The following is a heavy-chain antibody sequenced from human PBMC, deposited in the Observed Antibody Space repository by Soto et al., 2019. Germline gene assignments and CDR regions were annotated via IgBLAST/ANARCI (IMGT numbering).Heavy chain of an antibody. Sequence: GSLRLSCAASGFTFSSYAMSWVRQAPGKGLEWVSAISGSGGSTYYADSVKGRFTISRDNSKNTLYLQMNSLRAEDTAVYYCAKGGRPLTYYYYGMDVWGQGTTVTVSS. CDR1: GFTFSSYA. J-gene: IGHJ6*02. V-gene: IGHV3-23*01. CDR2: ISGSGGST. CDR3: AKGGRPLTYYYYGMDV.